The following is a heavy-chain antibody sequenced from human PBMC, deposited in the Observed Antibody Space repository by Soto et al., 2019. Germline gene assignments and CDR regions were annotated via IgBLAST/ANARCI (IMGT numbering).Heavy chain of an antibody. CDR2: IYYCEST. Sequence: SVTLSLTCTVSGGSISSGGYYWSWIRQQPGKGLDCSGYIYYCESTYYHPPLNSRVSISVSTSKNQVTLRRSSVAAADTVVYYCARVRGDYSNGELWFDTWGQGTLVTVSS. CDR1: GGSISSGGYY. CDR3: ARVRGDYSNGELWFDT. J-gene: IGHJ5*02. D-gene: IGHD4-4*01. V-gene: IGHV4-31*03.